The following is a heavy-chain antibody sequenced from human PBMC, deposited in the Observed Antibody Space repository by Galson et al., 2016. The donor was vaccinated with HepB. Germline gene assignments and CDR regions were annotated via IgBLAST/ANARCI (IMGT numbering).Heavy chain of an antibody. Sequence: SLRLSCAASGFIFSQYGMHWVRQAPGKGLEWVAVILYDGSNKYYADSVKGRFTITRDKSKNTLYLQMNSLRAEDTAVYYCAKDSYRLVIMSLVDVWGQGTTVTVSS. CDR1: GFIFSQYG. CDR3: AKDSYRLVIMSLVDV. CDR2: ILYDGSNK. D-gene: IGHD3-9*01. V-gene: IGHV3-30*18. J-gene: IGHJ6*02.